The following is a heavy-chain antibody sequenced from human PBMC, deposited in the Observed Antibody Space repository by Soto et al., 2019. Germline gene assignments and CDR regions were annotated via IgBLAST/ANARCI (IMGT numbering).Heavy chain of an antibody. CDR1: GGSISRSSYS. CDR3: ANRQGGRYNWFDP. CDR2: IYYSGST. V-gene: IGHV4-39*01. D-gene: IGHD2-15*01. Sequence: SATLSLTCTVSGGSISRSSYSWGWIRQPPGKGLEWIGTIYYSGSTYYNPSLKSRVTISVDTSKNQFSLKLSSVTAADTAVYYCANRQGGRYNWFDPWGQGTLVTVSS. J-gene: IGHJ5*02.